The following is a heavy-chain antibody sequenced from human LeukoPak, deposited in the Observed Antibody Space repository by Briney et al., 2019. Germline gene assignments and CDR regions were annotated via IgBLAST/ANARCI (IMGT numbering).Heavy chain of an antibody. CDR2: ISGSGGST. D-gene: IGHD3-9*01. CDR1: GFTFSSYA. J-gene: IGHJ4*02. Sequence: GGSLRLSCAASGFTFSSYAMSWVRQAPGKGLEWVSAISGSGGSTYYADSVKGRFTISRDNSKNTLYLQMNSLRAEDTAVYYCAKVATYYDILTVYFDYWGQGTLVTVSS. V-gene: IGHV3-23*01. CDR3: AKVATYYDILTVYFDY.